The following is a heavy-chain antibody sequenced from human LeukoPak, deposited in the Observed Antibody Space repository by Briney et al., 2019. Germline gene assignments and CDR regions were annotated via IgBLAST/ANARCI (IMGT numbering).Heavy chain of an antibody. CDR1: GGSFSGYY. CDR2: INHSGST. D-gene: IGHD2-2*02. Sequence: PSETLSLTCAVYGGSFSGYYWSWIRQPPGKGLEWIGEINHSGSTNYNPSLKSRVTISVDTSKNRFSLKLSSVTAADTAVYYCASPYTSDYYYGMDVWGQGTTVTVSS. V-gene: IGHV4-34*01. CDR3: ASPYTSDYYYGMDV. J-gene: IGHJ6*02.